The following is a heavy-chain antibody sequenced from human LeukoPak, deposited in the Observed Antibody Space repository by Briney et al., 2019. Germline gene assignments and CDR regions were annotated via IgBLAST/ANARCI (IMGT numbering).Heavy chain of an antibody. CDR3: ARGAPQSSPYYYYYMDV. J-gene: IGHJ6*03. V-gene: IGHV1-69*01. CDR2: IIPIFGTA. CDR1: GGTFSSYA. Sequence: SVKVSCKASGGTFSSYAISWVRQAPGQGLEWMGGIIPIFGTANYAQKFQGRVTITADESTSTAYMELSSLRSEDTAVYYCARGAPQSSPYYYYYMDVWGKGTTVTVPS.